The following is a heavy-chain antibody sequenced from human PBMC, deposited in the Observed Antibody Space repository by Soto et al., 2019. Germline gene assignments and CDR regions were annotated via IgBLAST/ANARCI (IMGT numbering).Heavy chain of an antibody. CDR3: ARDRGTMVRGVFYYYGMDV. J-gene: IGHJ6*02. CDR1: GGTFSSYA. CDR2: IIPIFGTA. Sequence: QVQLVQSGAEVKKPGSSVEVSCKASGGTFSSYAISWVRQAPGQGLEWMGGIIPIFGTANYAQKFQGRVTITADESTSTAYMELSSLRSEDTAVYYCARDRGTMVRGVFYYYGMDVWGQGTTVTVSS. V-gene: IGHV1-69*01. D-gene: IGHD3-10*01.